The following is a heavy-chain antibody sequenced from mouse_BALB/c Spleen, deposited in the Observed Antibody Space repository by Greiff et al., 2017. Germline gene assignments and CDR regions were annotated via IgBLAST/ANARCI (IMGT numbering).Heavy chain of an antibody. J-gene: IGHJ4*01. CDR2: IWAGGST. CDR3: ARDQGNYWIYYAMDY. V-gene: IGHV2-9*02. Sequence: VQLVESGPGLVAPSQSLSITCTVSGFSLTSYGVHWVRQPPGKGLEWLGVIWAGGSTNYNSALMSRLSISKDNSKSQVFLKMNSLQTDDTAMYYCARDQGNYWIYYAMDYWGQGTSVTVSS. CDR1: GFSLTSYG. D-gene: IGHD2-1*01.